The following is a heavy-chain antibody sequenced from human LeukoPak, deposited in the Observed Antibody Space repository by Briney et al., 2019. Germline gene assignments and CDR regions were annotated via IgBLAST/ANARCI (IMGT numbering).Heavy chain of an antibody. Sequence: GGSLRLSCAASGFTFSSYALSWVRQAPGKGLEWVSVISGSGSSTNYADSVKGRFTISRDNSKNTLYLQMNSLRAEDTAVYYCAKLRGSTSFFDYWGQGTLVTVSS. CDR1: GFTFSSYA. J-gene: IGHJ4*02. CDR2: ISGSGSST. V-gene: IGHV3-23*01. D-gene: IGHD5/OR15-5a*01. CDR3: AKLRGSTSFFDY.